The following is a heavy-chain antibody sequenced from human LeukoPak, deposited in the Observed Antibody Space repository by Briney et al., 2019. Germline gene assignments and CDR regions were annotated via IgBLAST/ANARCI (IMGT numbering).Heavy chain of an antibody. V-gene: IGHV4-59*12. CDR2: IYYSGST. CDR1: GGSISSYY. D-gene: IGHD2-15*01. CDR3: ARGYCSGGSCYSYYYYNYMDV. J-gene: IGHJ6*03. Sequence: SETLSLTCAVSGGSISSYYWSWIRQPPGKGLEWIGYIYYSGSTNYNPSLKSRVTISVDTSKNQFSLKLSSVTAADTAVYYCARGYCSGGSCYSYYYYNYMDVWGKGTTVTVSS.